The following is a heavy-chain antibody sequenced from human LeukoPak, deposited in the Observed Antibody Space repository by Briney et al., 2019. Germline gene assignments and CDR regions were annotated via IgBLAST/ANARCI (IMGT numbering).Heavy chain of an antibody. CDR1: GGSVSRDS. Sequence: PSETLSLTCSVSGGSVSRDSWTWLRQPAGKGLEWIGYIYDSGATTYNPSLQSRLTMSVDPSKNQFSLKLTSVTAADTAVYYCARNGFRTYCGSGCYSDYMDVWGNGTTVT. D-gene: IGHD2-21*02. CDR3: ARNGFRTYCGSGCYSDYMDV. V-gene: IGHV4-4*07. CDR2: IYDSGAT. J-gene: IGHJ6*03.